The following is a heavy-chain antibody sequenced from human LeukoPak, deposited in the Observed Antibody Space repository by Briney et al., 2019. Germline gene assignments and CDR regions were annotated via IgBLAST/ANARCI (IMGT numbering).Heavy chain of an antibody. Sequence: AASVKVSCKASGGTFSSYAISWVRQAPGQGLEWMERIIPIFGIANYAQKFQGRVTITADKSTSTAYMELSSLRSEDTAVYYCARASCGGDCSHTAKLPHDAFDIWGQGTMVTVSS. D-gene: IGHD2-21*02. CDR1: GGTFSSYA. CDR3: ARASCGGDCSHTAKLPHDAFDI. CDR2: IIPIFGIA. J-gene: IGHJ3*02. V-gene: IGHV1-69*04.